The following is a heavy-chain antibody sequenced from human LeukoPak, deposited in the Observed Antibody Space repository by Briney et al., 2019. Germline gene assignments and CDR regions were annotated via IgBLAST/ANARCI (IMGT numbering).Heavy chain of an antibody. CDR3: TTVRYDRSAYDDH. J-gene: IGHJ4*02. Sequence: GGSLRLSCAASGFTFSNAWMSWVRQAPGKGLEWLGRIKDKGDGGTTDYAAPVKGTFTISRDDSINTLYPQMNNLKTEDTAVYYCTTVRYDRSAYDDHWGQGTLVTVSS. D-gene: IGHD3-22*01. CDR2: IKDKGDGGTT. V-gene: IGHV3-15*01. CDR1: GFTFSNAW.